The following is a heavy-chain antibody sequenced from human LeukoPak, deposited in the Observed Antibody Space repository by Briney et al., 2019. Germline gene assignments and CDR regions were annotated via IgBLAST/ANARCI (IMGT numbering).Heavy chain of an antibody. V-gene: IGHV3-23*01. Sequence: GGSLRLSCAASGFTFSSYAMSWVRQAPGRGLEWVSGISGSGTSTYYADSVKGRFTISRDNSKNTLYLQMNSLRAEDTAAYYCAKGEGIRGSYYHDAFDIWGQGTMVTVSS. CDR1: GFTFSSYA. CDR3: AKGEGIRGSYYHDAFDI. CDR2: ISGSGTST. J-gene: IGHJ3*02. D-gene: IGHD1-26*01.